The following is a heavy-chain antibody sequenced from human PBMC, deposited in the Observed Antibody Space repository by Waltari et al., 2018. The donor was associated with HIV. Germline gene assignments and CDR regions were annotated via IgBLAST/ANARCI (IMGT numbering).Heavy chain of an antibody. CDR1: GGSISTTTAS. Sequence: QLQLQESGPGLEKPSETLSLTCTVPGGSISTTTASRAWIRQPPGKGLEWIGSVYHSGSTNYNPSLKSRVTITIDTSKNHFSLKLNSVTATDTALYYCARLSMSDAFDIWGQGTLVTVSS. J-gene: IGHJ3*02. V-gene: IGHV4-39*02. CDR2: VYHSGST. CDR3: ARLSMSDAFDI.